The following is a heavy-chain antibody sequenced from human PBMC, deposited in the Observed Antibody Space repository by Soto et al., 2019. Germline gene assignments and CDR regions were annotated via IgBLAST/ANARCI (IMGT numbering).Heavy chain of an antibody. D-gene: IGHD3-3*01. J-gene: IGHJ5*02. CDR3: AKVPVKITIFGVAPDH. CDR2: ISGSGGST. V-gene: IGHV3-23*01. CDR1: GFTFTTYA. Sequence: GGSLRLSCAASGFTFTTYAMTWVRQAPGKVLEWVSGISGSGGSTYYAASVKGRFTISRDNSKNTLYLQMNSLRAEDTAVYYCAKVPVKITIFGVAPDHWGQGTLVTVSS.